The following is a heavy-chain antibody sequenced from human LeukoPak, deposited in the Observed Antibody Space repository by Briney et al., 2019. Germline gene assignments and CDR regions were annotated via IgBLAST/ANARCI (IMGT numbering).Heavy chain of an antibody. CDR1: GFTFSSYG. J-gene: IGHJ4*02. V-gene: IGHV3-30*02. D-gene: IGHD5-12*01. CDR2: IRYDGSNK. Sequence: GGSLRLSCAASGFTFSSYGMHWVRQAPGKGLEWVAFIRYDGSNKYYADSVKGRFTFSRDNSKNTLYLQMNSLRAEDTAVYYCARGPSGYHNTGGQGTPVTVSS. CDR3: ARGPSGYHNT.